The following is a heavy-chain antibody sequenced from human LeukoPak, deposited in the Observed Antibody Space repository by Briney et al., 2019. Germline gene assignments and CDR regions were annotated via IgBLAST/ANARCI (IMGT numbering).Heavy chain of an antibody. CDR2: ISGSGGST. Sequence: GGSLRLSCAASGFTFSSYGMSWVRQAPGKGLEWVSAISGSGGSTYYADSVKVRFTISRDNSKNTLYLQMNSLRAEDTAVYYCAGGYSYGFWDYWGQGTLVTVSS. J-gene: IGHJ4*02. CDR1: GFTFSSYG. V-gene: IGHV3-23*01. D-gene: IGHD5-18*01. CDR3: AGGYSYGFWDY.